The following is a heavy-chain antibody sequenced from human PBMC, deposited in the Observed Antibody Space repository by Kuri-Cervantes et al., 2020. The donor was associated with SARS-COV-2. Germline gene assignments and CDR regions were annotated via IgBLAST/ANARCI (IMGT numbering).Heavy chain of an antibody. V-gene: IGHV4-34*01. CDR1: GGSFSGYY. D-gene: IGHD6-13*01. Sequence: SETLSLTCAVYGGSFSGYYWSWIRQPPGKGLEWIGEINHSGSTNYNPSLKSRVTIPVDTSKNQFSLKLSSVTAADTAVYYCASSGYSSSWYPDYWGQGTLVTVSS. CDR3: ASSGYSSSWYPDY. J-gene: IGHJ4*02. CDR2: INHSGST.